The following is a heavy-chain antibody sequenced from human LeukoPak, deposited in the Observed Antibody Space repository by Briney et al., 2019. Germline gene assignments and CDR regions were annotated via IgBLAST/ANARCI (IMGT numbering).Heavy chain of an antibody. CDR1: GFTFSSYW. D-gene: IGHD3-3*01. V-gene: IGHV3-74*01. Sequence: GGSLRLSCAASGFTFSSYWMHWVRQAPGKGLVWVSRINTDGSGTSYADSVKGRFTISRDNAKNTLYLQMNSLRAEDTAVYYCARDLRVRGTIFGVVKGYMDVWGKGTTVTVSS. CDR3: ARDLRVRGTIFGVVKGYMDV. CDR2: INTDGSGT. J-gene: IGHJ6*03.